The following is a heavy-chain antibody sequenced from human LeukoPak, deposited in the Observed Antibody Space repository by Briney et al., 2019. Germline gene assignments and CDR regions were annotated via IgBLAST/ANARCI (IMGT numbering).Heavy chain of an antibody. V-gene: IGHV3-7*03. CDR1: GFTFSSYW. Sequence: GGSLRLSCAASGFTFSSYWMSWVRQAPGKGREWVANIKQDGSEKYYVDSVKGRFTISRDNAKNSLYLQMNSLRAEDTAVYYCARDRGSGSIDYWGQGTLVTVSS. CDR3: ARDRGSGSIDY. J-gene: IGHJ4*02. CDR2: IKQDGSEK. D-gene: IGHD3-10*01.